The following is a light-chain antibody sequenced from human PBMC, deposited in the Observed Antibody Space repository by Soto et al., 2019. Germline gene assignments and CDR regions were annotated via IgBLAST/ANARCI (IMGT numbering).Light chain of an antibody. J-gene: IGKJ1*01. CDR2: AAS. V-gene: IGKV1-39*01. CDR3: QQSYSTPWT. Sequence: DTQMTQSPSSLSASVGDRVTITCRASQSISSYLNWYQQKPGKAPKLLIYAASSLQSGVPSRFSGSGSGTDFTLTISSLQPEDFATYYCQQSYSTPWTFGQGTKWIS. CDR1: QSISSY.